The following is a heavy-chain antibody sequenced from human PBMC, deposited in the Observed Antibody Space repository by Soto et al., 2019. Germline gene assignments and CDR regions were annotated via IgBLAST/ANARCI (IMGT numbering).Heavy chain of an antibody. CDR1: GLTFSDYS. CDR3: SKDAKKYHYYNHGMDV. J-gene: IGHJ6*02. CDR2: ISSGGGEA. D-gene: IGHD2-2*01. Sequence: QVQLVQSGGGLVKPGGSLRLSCAASGLTFSDYSMTWIRQAPGKGPEWVSRISSGGGEAEYADSVKGRFTISRDNAKSTLNLEMNSLSAEDTAVYFCSKDAKKYHYYNHGMDVWGQGTTVTVSS. V-gene: IGHV3-11*06.